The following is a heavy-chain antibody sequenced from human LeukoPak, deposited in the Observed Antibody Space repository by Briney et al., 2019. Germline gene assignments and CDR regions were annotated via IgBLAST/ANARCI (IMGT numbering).Heavy chain of an antibody. V-gene: IGHV4-38-2*02. Sequence: SETLSLTCAVSGYSISSGFYWGWIRQPPGKGLEWIGSIYHSGNTHYNPSLKSRVTISVDTSMNQFSLKLSSVTAADTAVYYCARDGYSSGWSFSYWGQGTLVTVSS. CDR1: GYSISSGFY. D-gene: IGHD6-19*01. J-gene: IGHJ4*02. CDR2: IYHSGNT. CDR3: ARDGYSSGWSFSY.